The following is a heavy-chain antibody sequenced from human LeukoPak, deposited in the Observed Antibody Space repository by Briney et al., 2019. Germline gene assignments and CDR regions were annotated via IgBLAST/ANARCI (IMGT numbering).Heavy chain of an antibody. D-gene: IGHD2-15*01. CDR2: MYYTGTT. V-gene: IGHV4-39*01. CDR1: GGSIATSDYY. CDR3: ARASGYCSGGSCPPVGI. Sequence: SETLSLTCSVSGGSIATSDYYWGWIRRPPGKRLEWIASMYYTGTTSYNPSLKSRVAISVDTSKNQFSLKLSSVTAADTAVYYCARASGYCSGGSCPPVGIWGQGTMVTVSS. J-gene: IGHJ3*02.